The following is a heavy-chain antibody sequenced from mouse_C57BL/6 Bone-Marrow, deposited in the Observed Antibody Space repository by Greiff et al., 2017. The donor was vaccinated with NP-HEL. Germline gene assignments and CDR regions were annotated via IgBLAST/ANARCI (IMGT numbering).Heavy chain of an antibody. J-gene: IGHJ4*01. Sequence: QVQLQQPGAELVKPGASVKMSCKASGYTFTSYWITWVKQRPGQGLEWIGDIYPGSGSTNYNEKFKSKATLTVATSSSTAYMQLSSLTSEDSAVYDCAREEDYDEGYYAMDYWGQGTSVTVSS. CDR3: AREEDYDEGYYAMDY. CDR1: GYTFTSYW. V-gene: IGHV1-55*01. D-gene: IGHD2-4*01. CDR2: IYPGSGST.